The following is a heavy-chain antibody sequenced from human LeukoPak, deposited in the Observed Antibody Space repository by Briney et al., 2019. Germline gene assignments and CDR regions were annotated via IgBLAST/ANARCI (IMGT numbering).Heavy chain of an antibody. Sequence: GRSLRLSCAASGFXFSSYGMHWVRQAPGKGLEWVAVISYSGSDKSYTDSVKGRFTISRDNSKNTLYLQMNSLRPEDTAMYYCARAVVLYYDGSGYSTRFDYWGQGTLVTVSS. CDR3: ARAVVLYYDGSGYSTRFDY. CDR1: GFXFSSYG. J-gene: IGHJ4*02. D-gene: IGHD3-22*01. V-gene: IGHV3-30*03. CDR2: ISYSGSDK.